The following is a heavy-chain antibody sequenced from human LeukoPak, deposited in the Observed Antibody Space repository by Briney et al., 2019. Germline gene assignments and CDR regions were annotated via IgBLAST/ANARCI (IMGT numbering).Heavy chain of an antibody. CDR2: IWYDGTNK. Sequence: GGSLRLSCAASGFSFTSYGMHCVRQTPGKGLEWVAVIWYDGTNKYYADSVKGRFTISRDTSNNMLYLQMNSLRAEDTAVYYCASVSESGNSDYWGQGTLFTVSS. J-gene: IGHJ4*02. CDR3: ASVSESGNSDY. V-gene: IGHV3-33*01. D-gene: IGHD4-23*01. CDR1: GFSFTSYG.